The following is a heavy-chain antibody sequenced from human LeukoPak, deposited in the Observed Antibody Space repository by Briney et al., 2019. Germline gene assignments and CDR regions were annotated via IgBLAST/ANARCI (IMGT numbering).Heavy chain of an antibody. CDR1: GFTFSSYW. V-gene: IGHV3-74*01. Sequence: GGSLRLSCAASGFTFSSYWMHWVRHAPGKGLVWVSRINSDGSSTSYADSVKGRFTISRDNAKNTLYLQMNSLRAEDTAVYYCAAGNSSGWYVRWGQGTLVTVSS. CDR3: AAGNSSGWYVR. J-gene: IGHJ4*02. D-gene: IGHD6-19*01. CDR2: INSDGSST.